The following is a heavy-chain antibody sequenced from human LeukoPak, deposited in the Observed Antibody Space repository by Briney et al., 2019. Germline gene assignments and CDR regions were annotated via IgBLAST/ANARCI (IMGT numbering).Heavy chain of an antibody. V-gene: IGHV4-30-2*01. J-gene: IGHJ4*02. CDR2: IYHSGST. CDR3: ARGYGDYGSPFDY. Sequence: SQTLSLNCAVSGGSISSGGYSWSWIRQPPGKGLEWIGYIYHSGSTYYNPSLKSRVTISVDRSKNQFSQKLSSVTAADTAVYYCARGYGDYGSPFDYWGQGTLVTVSS. D-gene: IGHD4-17*01. CDR1: GGSISSGGYS.